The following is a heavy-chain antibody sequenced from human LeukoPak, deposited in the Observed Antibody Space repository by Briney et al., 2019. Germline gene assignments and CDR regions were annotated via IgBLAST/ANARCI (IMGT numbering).Heavy chain of an antibody. Sequence: ASVKVSCKASGYTFTCHYMHWVRQAPGQGLEWMGWINPKNAGTNYAQKFQGRVTMTRDTSTGTVYMELSRLRSDDTAVYYCARTLYIAAAPGGFDYWGQGTLVTVSS. CDR1: GYTFTCHY. CDR3: ARTLYIAAAPGGFDY. CDR2: INPKNAGT. J-gene: IGHJ4*02. V-gene: IGHV1-2*02. D-gene: IGHD6-13*01.